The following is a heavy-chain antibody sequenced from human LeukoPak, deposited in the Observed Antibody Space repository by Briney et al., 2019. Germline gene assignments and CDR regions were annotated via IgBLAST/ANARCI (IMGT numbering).Heavy chain of an antibody. Sequence: GGSLRLSCAASGFTFSSYSMNWVRQAPGKGLEWVSYISSSSSTIYYADSVKGRFTTSRDNAKNSLYLQMNSLRAEDAAVYYCARDNDFWSGYHHYWYFDLWGRGTLVTVSS. CDR3: ARDNDFWSGYHHYWYFDL. J-gene: IGHJ2*01. CDR2: ISSSSSTI. V-gene: IGHV3-48*04. D-gene: IGHD3-3*01. CDR1: GFTFSSYS.